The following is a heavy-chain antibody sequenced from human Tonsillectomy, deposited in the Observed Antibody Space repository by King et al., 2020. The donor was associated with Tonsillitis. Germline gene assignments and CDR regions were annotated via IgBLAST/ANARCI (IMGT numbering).Heavy chain of an antibody. J-gene: IGHJ6*03. V-gene: IGHV3-11*01. CDR1: GFTFSDYY. D-gene: IGHD3-10*01. CDR3: ARDHLSWTEVDYPYYYYYTDV. CDR2: ISPSGRII. Sequence: VQLVESGGGLVKPGGSLRLSCAASGFTFSDYYMTWIRQAPGMGLEWVSYISPSGRIIYFGDSVKGRFTVSRDNAKNSLYLHMNSLRAEDTAVYYCARDHLSWTEVDYPYYYYYTDVWGKGTTVTVSS.